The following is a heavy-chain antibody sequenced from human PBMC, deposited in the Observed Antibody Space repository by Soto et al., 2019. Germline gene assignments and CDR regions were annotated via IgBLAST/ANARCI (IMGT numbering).Heavy chain of an antibody. CDR3: ARGWGDGMDV. J-gene: IGHJ6*02. V-gene: IGHV3-74*01. Sequence: EVQLVESGGGLVQPGGSLRLSCTASGFTFSSYWMHWVRQAPGKGLVWVSRINSYGRNTGYADSVQGRFTISRDNAKNTRYLQMNSRRAEDTGVYYCARGWGDGMDVWGQGTTVTVSS. D-gene: IGHD3-10*01. CDR2: INSYGRNT. CDR1: GFTFSSYW.